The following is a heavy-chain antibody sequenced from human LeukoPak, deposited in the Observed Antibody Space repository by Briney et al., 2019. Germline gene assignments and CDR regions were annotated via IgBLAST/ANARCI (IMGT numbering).Heavy chain of an antibody. J-gene: IGHJ4*02. CDR3: ARAYYDSSGYFHEKYYFDY. V-gene: IGHV1-69*13. CDR2: IIPIFGTA. D-gene: IGHD3-22*01. Sequence: SVKVSCKASGGTFSSYAISWVRQAPGQGLEWMGGIIPIFGTANYAQKFQGRVTITADESTSTAYMELSSLRSEDTAVYYRARAYYDSSGYFHEKYYFDYWGQGTLVTVSS. CDR1: GGTFSSYA.